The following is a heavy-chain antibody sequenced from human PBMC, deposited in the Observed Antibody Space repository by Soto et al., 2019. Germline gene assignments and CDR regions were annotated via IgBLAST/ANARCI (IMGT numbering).Heavy chain of an antibody. V-gene: IGHV1-18*01. J-gene: IGHJ6*02. CDR1: GYTFTSYG. CDR3: GRDQHYGFWSGPNPHYGMDV. CDR2: ISAYNGNT. D-gene: IGHD3-3*01. Sequence: ASVKVSCKASGYTFTSYGISWVRQAPGQGLEWMGWISAYNGNTNYAQKLQGRVTMTTDTSTSTAYLELRSLRSDDTGVYYCGRDQHYGFWSGPNPHYGMDVWGQGRTGTVSS.